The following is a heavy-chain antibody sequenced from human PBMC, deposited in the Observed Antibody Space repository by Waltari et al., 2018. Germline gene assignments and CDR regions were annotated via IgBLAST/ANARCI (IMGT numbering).Heavy chain of an antibody. CDR2: IYYSGST. CDR1: GGSISSSSYY. D-gene: IGHD6-13*01. V-gene: IGHV4-39*01. Sequence: QLQLQESGPGLVKPSETLSLTCTFSGGSISSSSYYWGWIRQPPGKGLEWIGSIYYSGSTYDKPSRKSTVTIAVDTSKNHFALKLRSVTAADTAVYYCARHTSMSSSGYGYYFDYWGQGTLVTVSS. CDR3: ARHTSMSSSGYGYYFDY. J-gene: IGHJ4*02.